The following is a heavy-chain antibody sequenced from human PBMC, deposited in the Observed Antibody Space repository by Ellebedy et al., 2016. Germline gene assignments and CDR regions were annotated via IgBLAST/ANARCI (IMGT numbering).Heavy chain of an antibody. CDR1: GFTFSDYF. J-gene: IGHJ4*02. D-gene: IGHD2-21*02. V-gene: IGHV3-11*01. CDR2: ISRSSATI. CDR3: ARATMVTGSDY. Sequence: GGSLRLXXAASGFTFSDYFMNWIRQAPGKGLEWISYISRSSATIDYADSVKGRFTISRDNAKNSLYLQMNSLRAEDTAVYYCARATMVTGSDYWGQGTLVTVSS.